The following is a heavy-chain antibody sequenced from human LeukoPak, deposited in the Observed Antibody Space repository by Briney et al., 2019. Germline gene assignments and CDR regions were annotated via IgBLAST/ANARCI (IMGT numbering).Heavy chain of an antibody. D-gene: IGHD2-2*01. CDR1: GGSISSGGYS. CDR3: AREVPQRYCSSTSCPFFRGGWFDP. CDR2: IYHSGST. J-gene: IGHJ5*02. V-gene: IGHV4-30-2*01. Sequence: SQTLSLTCAVSGGSISSGGYSWSWLRQPPGRGLEWIGYIYHSGSTYYNPSLKGRVTISVNTSKNQFSLKLSSVTAADTAVYYCAREVPQRYCSSTSCPFFRGGWFDPWGQGTLVTVSS.